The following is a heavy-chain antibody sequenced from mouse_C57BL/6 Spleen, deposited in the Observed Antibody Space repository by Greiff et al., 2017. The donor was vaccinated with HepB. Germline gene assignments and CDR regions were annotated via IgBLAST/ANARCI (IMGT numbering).Heavy chain of an antibody. CDR3: ARRGFYYGSSYWYFDV. CDR2: IYPRDGST. V-gene: IGHV1-85*01. Sequence: VKLQESGPELVKPGASVKLSCKASGYTFTSYDINWVKQRPGQGLEWIGWIYPRDGSTKYNEKFKGKATLTVDTSSSTAYMELHSLTSEDSAVYFCARRGFYYGSSYWYFDVWGTGTTVTVSS. D-gene: IGHD1-1*01. J-gene: IGHJ1*03. CDR1: GYTFTSYD.